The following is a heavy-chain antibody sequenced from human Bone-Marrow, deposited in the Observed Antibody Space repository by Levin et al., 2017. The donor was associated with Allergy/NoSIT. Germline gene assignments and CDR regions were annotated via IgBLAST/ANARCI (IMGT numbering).Heavy chain of an antibody. Sequence: SETLSLTCSVSGGSISSGRYYCTWVRQSAGKGLEWIGRIYTTGSTNYNPSLESRVTISRDTSKKEVYLTLSSVTAADTAVYYCAGDRLAPLYSYSMDVWGRGPTVIVSS. CDR3: AGDRLAPLYSYSMDV. V-gene: IGHV4-61*02. CDR1: GGSISSGRYY. J-gene: IGHJ6*03. CDR2: IYTTGST. D-gene: IGHD2-21*01.